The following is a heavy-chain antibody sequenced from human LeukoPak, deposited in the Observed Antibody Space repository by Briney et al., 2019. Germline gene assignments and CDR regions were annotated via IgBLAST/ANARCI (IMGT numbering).Heavy chain of an antibody. Sequence: PTETLSLTCAVYGGSFSDYFWSWIRQPPGKGLEWIGEISHSGSTTYNPSLRSRVTISGDTSKKQFSLKLSSVTAADTAVYYCVTYYYGSSAPKRNYWGQGILVTVSS. V-gene: IGHV4-34*01. CDR3: VTYYYGSSAPKRNY. CDR2: ISHSGST. CDR1: GGSFSDYF. D-gene: IGHD3-22*01. J-gene: IGHJ4*02.